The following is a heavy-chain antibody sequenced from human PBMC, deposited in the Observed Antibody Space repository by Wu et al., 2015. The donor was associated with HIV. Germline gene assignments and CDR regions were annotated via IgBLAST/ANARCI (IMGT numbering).Heavy chain of an antibody. V-gene: IGHV1-69*12. Sequence: QVHLVQSGAEVKKPRSSVKVSCKASGDSFSTSTFTWVRQTPGQGLQWMGGIIPIFGKPHYSRRFQGKVTITADEFTNTVYMELRSLKSEDTAIYYCATGEEESAALEFWGQGTLVTVSS. CDR1: GDSFSTST. CDR3: ATGEEESAALEF. CDR2: IIPIFGKP. J-gene: IGHJ4*02. D-gene: IGHD2-2*01.